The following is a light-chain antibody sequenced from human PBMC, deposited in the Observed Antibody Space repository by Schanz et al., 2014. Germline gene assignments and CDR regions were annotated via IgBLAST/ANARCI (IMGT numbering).Light chain of an antibody. V-gene: IGKV1-5*01. CDR2: DAS. CDR3: QQYHRYSYT. Sequence: IQLTQSPSSLSASVGDRVTITCRASQRISTWLAWYQQKPGKAPNLLIYDASSLQTGVPSRFSGSGSGTEFTLTISSLQPDDFATYYCQQYHRYSYTFGQGTRLEI. CDR1: QRISTW. J-gene: IGKJ2*01.